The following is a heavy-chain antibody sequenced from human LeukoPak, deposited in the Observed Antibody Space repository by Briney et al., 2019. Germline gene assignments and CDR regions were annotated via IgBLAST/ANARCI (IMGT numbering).Heavy chain of an antibody. Sequence: TGGSLRLSCAASGFSFSSYSMNWVRQAPGKGLEWVSYISSSSSTIYYADSVKGRFTISRDNAKNSLYLQMNSLRAEDTAVYYCATGSYSSGWYFPLDYWGQGTLVTVSS. D-gene: IGHD6-19*01. V-gene: IGHV3-48*04. CDR3: ATGSYSSGWYFPLDY. CDR2: ISSSSSTI. CDR1: GFSFSSYS. J-gene: IGHJ4*02.